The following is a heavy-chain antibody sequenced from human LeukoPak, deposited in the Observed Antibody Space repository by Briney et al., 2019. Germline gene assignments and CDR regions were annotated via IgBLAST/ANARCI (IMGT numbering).Heavy chain of an antibody. CDR2: INPNTGGT. V-gene: IGHV1-2*02. D-gene: IGHD3-22*01. J-gene: IGHJ4*02. CDR1: GYTFTAYY. CDR3: ARDYYDRIAYGAFDY. Sequence: ASVKVSCKASGYTFTAYYIHWVRQAPGQGLEWMGWINPNTGGTSYAQKSQGRVTMSRDTSISTAYMELSRLSSDDTAVYYCARDYYDRIAYGAFDYWGQGTLVTVSS.